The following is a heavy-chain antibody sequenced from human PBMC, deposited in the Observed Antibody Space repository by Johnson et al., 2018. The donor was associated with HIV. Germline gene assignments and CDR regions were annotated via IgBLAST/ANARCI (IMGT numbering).Heavy chain of an antibody. D-gene: IGHD6-13*01. CDR3: ARGQLDNAFDI. J-gene: IGHJ3*02. CDR2: IKQDGSEK. V-gene: IGHV3-7*01. CDR1: GFTLSSYW. Sequence: VQLVESGGGLVQPGGSLRLSCAASGFTLSSYWMSWVRQAPEKGLEWVANIKQDGSEKYYVDSVKGRFTISRENAKNSVYLQMNSLRAEDTSVYYCARGQLDNAFDIWGQGTMVTVFS.